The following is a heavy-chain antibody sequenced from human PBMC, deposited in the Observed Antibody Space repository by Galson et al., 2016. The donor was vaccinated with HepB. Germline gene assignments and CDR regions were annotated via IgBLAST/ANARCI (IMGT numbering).Heavy chain of an antibody. CDR1: GFTFSDYG. CDR2: ISYDGSIK. V-gene: IGHV3-30*18. Sequence: SLRLSCAASGFTFSDYGMYWVRQAPVKGLEWVAVISYDGSIKYYADSVKGRFTISRDNSQNTLYLQMNTLRAEDTAVYFCAKDFREYSTYPRDWLDTWGQGTLVTVSS. D-gene: IGHD6-6*01. J-gene: IGHJ5*02. CDR3: AKDFREYSTYPRDWLDT.